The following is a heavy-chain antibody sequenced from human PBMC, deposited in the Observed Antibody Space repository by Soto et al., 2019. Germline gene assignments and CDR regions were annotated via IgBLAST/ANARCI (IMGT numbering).Heavy chain of an antibody. Sequence: PGGSLRLSCAASGFTFSSYAMSWVRQAPGKGLEWVSAISGSGGSTYYADSVKGRFTISRDNSKNTLYLQMNSLRAEDTAVYYCAKERVAVAEHKALSWYFDLWGRGTLVTVSS. J-gene: IGHJ2*01. CDR1: GFTFSSYA. CDR3: AKERVAVAEHKALSWYFDL. CDR2: ISGSGGST. D-gene: IGHD6-19*01. V-gene: IGHV3-23*01.